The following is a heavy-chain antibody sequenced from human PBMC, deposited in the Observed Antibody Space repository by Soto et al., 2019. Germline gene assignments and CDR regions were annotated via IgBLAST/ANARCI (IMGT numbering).Heavy chain of an antibody. Sequence: QVQLVESGGGVVQPGRSLRLSCADSGFTFSHFAMHWVRQAPGKGLAWVAVISYDGSNHHYADSVKGRFTISRDNSDYTLYLQMNSLRVEDASVDFCVRDLVQISGHYELFDDWGQGSLVADST. CDR3: VRDLVQISGHYELFDD. CDR2: ISYDGSNH. D-gene: IGHD2-15*01. V-gene: IGHV3-30-3*01. CDR1: GFTFSHFA. J-gene: IGHJ4*02.